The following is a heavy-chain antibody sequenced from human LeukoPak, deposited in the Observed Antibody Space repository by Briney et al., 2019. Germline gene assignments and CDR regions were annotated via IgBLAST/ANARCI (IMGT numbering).Heavy chain of an antibody. J-gene: IGHJ5*02. V-gene: IGHV3-23*01. Sequence: GGSLRLSCAASGFTFSSYAMSWVRQAPGKGLEWVSAMNPSGVSTYYADSVKGRFTISRDNSKNTLYLPMNSLRAEDTAVYYCAKTSYIGRGNWFDPWGQGTLVTVSS. CDR2: MNPSGVST. CDR3: AKTSYIGRGNWFDP. D-gene: IGHD1-26*01. CDR1: GFTFSSYA.